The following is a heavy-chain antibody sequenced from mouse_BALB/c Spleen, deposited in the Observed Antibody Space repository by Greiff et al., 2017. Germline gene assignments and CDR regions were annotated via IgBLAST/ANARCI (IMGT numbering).Heavy chain of an antibody. Sequence: QVQLQQSGAELMKPGASVKISCKATGYTFSSYWIEWVKQRPGHGLEWIGEILPGSGSTNYNEKFKGKATFTADTSSNTAYMQLSSLTSEDSAVYYCARSPSYGNYSWFAYWGQGTLVTVSA. D-gene: IGHD2-1*01. CDR3: ARSPSYGNYSWFAY. CDR1: GYTFSSYW. V-gene: IGHV1-9*01. CDR2: ILPGSGST. J-gene: IGHJ3*01.